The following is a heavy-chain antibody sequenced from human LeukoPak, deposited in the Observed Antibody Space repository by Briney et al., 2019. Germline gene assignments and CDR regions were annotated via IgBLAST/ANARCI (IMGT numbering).Heavy chain of an antibody. Sequence: GGSLRLSCAASGFIFNNYGMHWVRQAPGKGLEWVAVISYGGSSEYYADSVKGRFTISRDNAKNSLYLQMNSLRAEDTAVYYCARGVRDILSGYYTDYYFYYMDVWGKGTTVTVSS. CDR1: GFIFNNYG. J-gene: IGHJ6*03. V-gene: IGHV3-30*03. D-gene: IGHD3-9*01. CDR3: ARGVRDILSGYYTDYYFYYMDV. CDR2: ISYGGSSE.